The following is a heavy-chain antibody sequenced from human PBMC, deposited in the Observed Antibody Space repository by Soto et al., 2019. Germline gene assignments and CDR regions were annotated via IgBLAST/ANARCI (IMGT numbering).Heavy chain of an antibody. J-gene: IGHJ4*02. V-gene: IGHV1-69*01. CDR2: IIPVFGTP. CDR3: ARERDNDTGGYLHDY. D-gene: IGHD3-22*01. CDR1: GGIFSSFT. Sequence: QEQLVQSGAEVKKPGSSVKVSCKASGGIFSSFTINWVRQAPGQGLEWMGGIIPVFGTPNYAQKFQGRVTITADESTSTAYMELSSLRSEDTAVYYCARERDNDTGGYLHDYWGQGTLVTVSS.